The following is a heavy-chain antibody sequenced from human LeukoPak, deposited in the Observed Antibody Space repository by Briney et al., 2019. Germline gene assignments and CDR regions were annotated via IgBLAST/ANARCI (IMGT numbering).Heavy chain of an antibody. CDR2: ISSSSSYI. CDR3: ARPPRRWLGDGTFDI. V-gene: IGHV3-21*01. Sequence: GGSLRLSCAASVFTFSSYSMNWVRQAPGKGLEWVSSISSSSSYIYYADSVKGRFTISRDNAKNSLYLQMNSLRAEDTAVYYCARPPRRWLGDGTFDIWGQGTMVTVSS. CDR1: VFTFSSYS. D-gene: IGHD2-21*02. J-gene: IGHJ3*02.